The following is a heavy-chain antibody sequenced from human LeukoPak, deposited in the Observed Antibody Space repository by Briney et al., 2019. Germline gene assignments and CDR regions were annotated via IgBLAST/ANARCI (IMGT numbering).Heavy chain of an antibody. CDR1: GYTFIDYY. CDR2: INPKSGGT. V-gene: IGHV1-2*02. CDR3: ARDSIAAPHCYDY. Sequence: ASVKVSCKTSGYTFIDYYIHWVRQAPGQGLEWMGWINPKSGGTEYTQKFQGRVTMTSDSSISTVYVELNRLTSDDTAVYFCARDSIAAPHCYDYWGQGTLSPSPQ. D-gene: IGHD6-13*01. J-gene: IGHJ4*02.